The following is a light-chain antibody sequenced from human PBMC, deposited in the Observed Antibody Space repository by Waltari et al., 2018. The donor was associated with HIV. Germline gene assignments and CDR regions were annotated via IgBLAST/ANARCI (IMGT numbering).Light chain of an antibody. J-gene: IGLJ3*02. CDR3: SSLTNSATLSVL. V-gene: IGLV2-14*01. CDR1: SSDIGYYNY. CDR2: EVS. Sequence: QFALTQPASVSGSPGQSITISCTGTSSDIGYYNYVSWYQQHPGKAPKLMIYEVSNRPSWVSNHFSGSKSGNTASLTISGLQAEDEADYFCSSLTNSATLSVLFGGGTKLTVL.